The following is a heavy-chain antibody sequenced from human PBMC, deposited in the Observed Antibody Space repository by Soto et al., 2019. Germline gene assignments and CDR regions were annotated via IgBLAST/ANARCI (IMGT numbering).Heavy chain of an antibody. D-gene: IGHD5-18*01. Sequence: PSETLSLTCTVSGGSISSGGYYWSWIRQHPGKGLEWIGYIYYSGSTYYNPSLKSRVTISVDTSKNQFSLKLSSVTAADTAVYYCASSRDTAMVPFDYWGQGTLVTVS. CDR1: GGSISSGGYY. CDR3: ASSRDTAMVPFDY. CDR2: IYYSGST. V-gene: IGHV4-31*03. J-gene: IGHJ4*02.